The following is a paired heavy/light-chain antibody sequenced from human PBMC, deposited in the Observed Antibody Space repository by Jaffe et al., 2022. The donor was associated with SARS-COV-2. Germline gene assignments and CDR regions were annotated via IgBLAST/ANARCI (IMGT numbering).Heavy chain of an antibody. Sequence: QVQLVESGGGVVQPGKSLRVSCAASGFNFSSYSMNWVRQAPGKGLEWVAVVSYDGVTTYYADSVKGRFIISRENSKNTVSLQMNGLRPEDTGLYYCARSVPKQLPDALWGQGTLVTVSS. D-gene: IGHD1-1*01. J-gene: IGHJ4*02. CDR3: ARSVPKQLPDAL. V-gene: IGHV3-30-3*01. CDR1: GFNFSSYS. CDR2: VSYDGVTT.
Light chain of an antibody. CDR3: SSYTSGAYTRV. J-gene: IGLJ1*01. CDR1: SSDVGSDRYRY. CDR2: EVT. V-gene: IGLV2-14*01. Sequence: QSALTQPASVSGSPGQSITISCTGISSDVGSDRYRYVSWYQQHPGKAPRLLIFEVTNRPSGVPDRFSGSKSGNTASLTISGLQAEDEADYYCSSYTSGAYTRVFGTGTKVTVL.